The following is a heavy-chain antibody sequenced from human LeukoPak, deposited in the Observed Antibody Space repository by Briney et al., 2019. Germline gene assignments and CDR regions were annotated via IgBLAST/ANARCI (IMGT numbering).Heavy chain of an antibody. CDR3: ARDAASKYSSSWYVDY. J-gene: IGHJ4*02. D-gene: IGHD6-13*01. CDR1: GGTFSSYA. CDR2: IIPILGIA. V-gene: IGHV1-69*04. Sequence: SVKVSCKASGGTFSSYAISWVRQAPGQGLEWMGRIIPILGIANYAQKFQGRVTITADKSTSTAYMELSSLRSEDTAVYYCARDAASKYSSSWYVDYWGQGTLVTVSS.